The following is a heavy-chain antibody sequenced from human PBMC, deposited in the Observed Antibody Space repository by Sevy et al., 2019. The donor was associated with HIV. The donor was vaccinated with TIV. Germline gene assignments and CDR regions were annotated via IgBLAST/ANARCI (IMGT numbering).Heavy chain of an antibody. J-gene: IGHJ4*02. CDR3: ARDLPPSATTVAHFDY. D-gene: IGHD4-17*01. Sequence: GGSLRLSCTASGFTFSSYEMNWVHQAPGKGLEWVSYISNSGSNIYYSDSVKGRFTISRDKSKNSLYLQMNSLRAEDTAVYYCARDLPPSATTVAHFDYWGRGTLVTVSS. V-gene: IGHV3-48*03. CDR1: GFTFSSYE. CDR2: ISNSGSNI.